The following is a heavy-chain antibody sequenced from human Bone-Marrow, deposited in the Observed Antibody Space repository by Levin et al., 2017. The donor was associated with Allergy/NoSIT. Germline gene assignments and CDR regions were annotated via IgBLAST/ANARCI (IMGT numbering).Heavy chain of an antibody. D-gene: IGHD6-13*01. Sequence: SQTLSLTCAVYGGSFSGYYWSWIRQPPGKGLEWIGEINHSGSTNYNPSLKSRVTISVDTSKNQFSLKLSSVTAADTAVYYCARGRPSRYSSRKGTLDYWGQGTLVTVSS. CDR2: INHSGST. V-gene: IGHV4-34*01. J-gene: IGHJ4*02. CDR3: ARGRPSRYSSRKGTLDY. CDR1: GGSFSGYY.